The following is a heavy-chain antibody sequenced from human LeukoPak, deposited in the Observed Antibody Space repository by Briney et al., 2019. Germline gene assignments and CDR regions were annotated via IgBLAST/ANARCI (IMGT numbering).Heavy chain of an antibody. V-gene: IGHV3-30*18. J-gene: IGHJ4*02. CDR1: GFTFSSYG. CDR3: AKGSGSYYDY. D-gene: IGHD3-10*01. CDR2: ISYDGSNK. Sequence: PGGSLRLSCAASGFTFSSYGMHWVRQAPGKGLEWVAVISYDGSNKYYADSVKGRFTISRDNSKNTLYLQMNSLRAEDTAVYYRAKGSGSYYDYWGQGTLVTVSS.